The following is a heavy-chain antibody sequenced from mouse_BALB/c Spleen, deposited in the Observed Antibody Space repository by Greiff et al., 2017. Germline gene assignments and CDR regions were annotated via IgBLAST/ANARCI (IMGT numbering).Heavy chain of an antibody. CDR2: INPSTGYT. Sequence: QVQLKESGAELAKPGASVKMSCKASGYTFTSYWMHWVKQRPGQGLEWIGYINPSTGYTEYNQKFKDKATLTADKSSSTAYMQLSSLTSEDSAVYYCASSGRGAMDYWGQGTSVTVSS. J-gene: IGHJ4*01. CDR1: GYTFTSYW. D-gene: IGHD1-3*01. V-gene: IGHV1-7*01. CDR3: ASSGRGAMDY.